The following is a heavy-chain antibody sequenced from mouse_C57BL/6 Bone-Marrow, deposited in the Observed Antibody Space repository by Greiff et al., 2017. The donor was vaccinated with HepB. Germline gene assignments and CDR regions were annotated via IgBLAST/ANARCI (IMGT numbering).Heavy chain of an antibody. CDR3: ARHPSYYYGSSLYAMDY. CDR1: GFTFSDYG. J-gene: IGHJ4*01. Sequence: EVKLMESGGGLVQPGGSLKLSCAASGFTFSDYGMAWVRQAPRKGPEWVAFISNLAYSIYYADTVTGRFTISRENAKNTLYLEMSSLMSEDTAMYYCARHPSYYYGSSLYAMDYWGQGTSVTVSS. CDR2: ISNLAYSI. D-gene: IGHD1-1*01. V-gene: IGHV5-15*01.